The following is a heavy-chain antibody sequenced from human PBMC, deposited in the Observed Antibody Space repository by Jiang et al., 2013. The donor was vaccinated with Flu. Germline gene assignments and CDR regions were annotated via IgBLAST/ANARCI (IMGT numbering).Heavy chain of an antibody. V-gene: IGHV4-59*08. CDR2: IYYNGSA. J-gene: IGHJ4*02. D-gene: IGHD5-18*01. Sequence: GSGLVKPSETLSLTCTVSGGGSFNSYYWSWIRQPPGKGLEWIGNIYYNGSATFNSSLKSRVSISMDTSTRQFSLKLTSMAAADTAVYYCARYKRGNTYYFDAWGQGTLVIVSS. CDR1: GGGSFNSYY. CDR3: ARYKRGNTYYFDA.